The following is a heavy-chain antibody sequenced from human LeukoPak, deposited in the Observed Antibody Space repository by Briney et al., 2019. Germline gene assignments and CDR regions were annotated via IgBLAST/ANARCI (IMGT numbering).Heavy chain of an antibody. D-gene: IGHD2-15*01. V-gene: IGHV6-1*01. CDR1: GDSFSSNSAA. Sequence: SQTLSLTCAVSGDSFSSNSAAWHWLRQSPSRDLEWLGRTYYRSKLYDDSAVSVKRRITIHPDTSKNQFSLQLNSVTPEDTAVYYCAREVVVAATYDYWGQGTLVTVSS. CDR3: AREVVVAATYDY. CDR2: TYYRSKLYD. J-gene: IGHJ4*02.